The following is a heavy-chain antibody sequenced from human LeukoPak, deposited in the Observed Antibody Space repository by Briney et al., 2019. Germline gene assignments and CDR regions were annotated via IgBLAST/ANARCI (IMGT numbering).Heavy chain of an antibody. CDR2: IYYNGDT. J-gene: IGHJ5*02. D-gene: IGHD4-11*01. V-gene: IGHV4-39*07. CDR1: GGSISSSRSY. CDR3: SREGYSCPNWFDT. Sequence: SPSETLSLTCSVSGGSISSSRSYWGWIRQTPGKGLEWVGSIYYNGDTYYNPSFKSRVSMSVDTAKNQISLILTSVTAADTAVYHCSREGYSCPNWFDTWGQGTLVTVSS.